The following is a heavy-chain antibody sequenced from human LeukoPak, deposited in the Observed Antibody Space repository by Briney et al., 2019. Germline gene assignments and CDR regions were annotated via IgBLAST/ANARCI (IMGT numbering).Heavy chain of an antibody. D-gene: IGHD3-3*01. V-gene: IGHV4-34*01. CDR3: ARGRVLTIFGVVQG. CDR1: GGSFSGYC. CDR2: INHSGST. J-gene: IGHJ4*02. Sequence: PSETLSLTCAVYGGSFSGYCWSWIRQPPGKGLEWIGEINHSGSTNSNPSLKSRVTISVDTSKNQFSLKLSSVIAADTAVYYCARGRVLTIFGVVQGGGQGTLVTVSS.